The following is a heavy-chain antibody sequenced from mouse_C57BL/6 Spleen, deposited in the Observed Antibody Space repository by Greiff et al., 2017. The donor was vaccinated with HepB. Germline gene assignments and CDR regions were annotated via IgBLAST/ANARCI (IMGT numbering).Heavy chain of an antibody. V-gene: IGHV1-63*01. CDR3: ARSGDDWYFEV. J-gene: IGHJ1*03. Sequence: QVQLKQSGAELVRPGTSVKMSCKASGYTFTNYWICWAKQRPGHGLEWIGEIYPGGGYTNYNETFKGKATLTADKSSSTAYMQFSSLTSEDSAIYYWARSGDDWYFEVWGTGTTVTVSS. D-gene: IGHD3-2*02. CDR1: GYTFTNYW. CDR2: IYPGGGYT.